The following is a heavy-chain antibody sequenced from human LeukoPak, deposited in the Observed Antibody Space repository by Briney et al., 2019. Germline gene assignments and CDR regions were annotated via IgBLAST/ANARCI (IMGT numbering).Heavy chain of an antibody. Sequence: ASVKVSCKASGYTFTSYGISWVRQASGQGLEWVGWISAYNGNTNYAQKLQGRVTMTTDTSTSTAYMELRSLRSDDTAVYYCARDRRYYYDSSGYSFDYWGQGTLVTVSS. CDR1: GYTFTSYG. J-gene: IGHJ4*02. V-gene: IGHV1-18*01. CDR2: ISAYNGNT. D-gene: IGHD3-22*01. CDR3: ARDRRYYYDSSGYSFDY.